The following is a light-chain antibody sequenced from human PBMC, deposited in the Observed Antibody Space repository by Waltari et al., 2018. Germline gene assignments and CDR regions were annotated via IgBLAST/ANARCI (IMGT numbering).Light chain of an antibody. J-gene: IGKJ1*01. Sequence: DSQMLQSPSSLSASVGVRVTITCRASQSVSTYLNWYQHNSGIAPKLLIYAAYTLQSGVPSRFSGSGSGTDFTLTISRLQPEYFATYYCQQSYSSPRPFGQGTKVEIK. V-gene: IGKV1-39*01. CDR3: QQSYSSPRP. CDR2: AAY. CDR1: QSVSTY.